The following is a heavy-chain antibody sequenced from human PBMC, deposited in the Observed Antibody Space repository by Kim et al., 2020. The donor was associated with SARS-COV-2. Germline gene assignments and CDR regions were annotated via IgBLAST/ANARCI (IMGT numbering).Heavy chain of an antibody. CDR1: GGSISSYY. V-gene: IGHV4-59*01. Sequence: SETLSLTCTVSGGSISSYYWSWIRQPPGKGLEWIGYIYYSGSTNYNPFLKSRVTISVDTSKNQFSLKLSSVTAADTAVYYCARDGRRIAAHNWFDPWGQGTLVTVSS. D-gene: IGHD6-6*01. CDR2: IYYSGST. CDR3: ARDGRRIAAHNWFDP. J-gene: IGHJ5*02.